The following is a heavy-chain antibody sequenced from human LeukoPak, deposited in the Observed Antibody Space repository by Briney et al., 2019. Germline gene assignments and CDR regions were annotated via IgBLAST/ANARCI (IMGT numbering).Heavy chain of an antibody. CDR1: GFTFSSYA. J-gene: IGHJ4*02. CDR3: ARTDYFDSSGYHDDFDY. D-gene: IGHD3-22*01. V-gene: IGHV3-64*02. Sequence: GGSLRLSCAASGFTFSSYAMHWVRQAPGKGLEYVSGISSNGGSTYYADSVKGRFIISRDNSKNTLYLQLGSVRAGDMAVYHCARTDYFDSSGYHDDFDYWGQGSLVTVSS. CDR2: ISSNGGST.